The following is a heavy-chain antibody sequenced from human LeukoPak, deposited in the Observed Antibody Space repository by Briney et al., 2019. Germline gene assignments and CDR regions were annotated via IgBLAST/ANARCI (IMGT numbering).Heavy chain of an antibody. CDR3: AREAFDSSGLPLDY. CDR1: GFTFSSYA. V-gene: IGHV3-30-3*01. J-gene: IGHJ4*02. Sequence: GGSLRLSCAASGFTFSSYAMHWVRQAPGKGLEWVAVISYDGSNKYYADSVKGRFTISRDNSKNTLYLQMNSLRAEDTAVYYCAREAFDSSGLPLDYWGQGTLVTVSS. CDR2: ISYDGSNK. D-gene: IGHD3-22*01.